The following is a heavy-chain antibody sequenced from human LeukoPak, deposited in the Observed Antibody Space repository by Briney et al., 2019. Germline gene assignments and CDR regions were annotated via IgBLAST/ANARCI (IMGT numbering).Heavy chain of an antibody. V-gene: IGHV4-39*01. Sequence: SETLSLTCTVSGCSISSSSYYWGWIRQPPGKGLEWIGSIYYGGSTYYNPSLKSRVTISVDTSKNQFSLKLSSVTAADTAVYYCARPYYYDSSGYFDPWGQGTLVTVSS. D-gene: IGHD3-22*01. CDR2: IYYGGST. J-gene: IGHJ5*02. CDR1: GCSISSSSYY. CDR3: ARPYYYDSSGYFDP.